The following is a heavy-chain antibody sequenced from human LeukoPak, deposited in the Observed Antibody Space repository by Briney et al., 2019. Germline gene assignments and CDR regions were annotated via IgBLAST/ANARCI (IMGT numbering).Heavy chain of an antibody. Sequence: PSETLSLTCAVSGGSMRDYYWSWIRQPPGKGLEWIGNLYYSGSTNYNPSLKSRVTISVDTSKNQFSLKVRSVTAADTAVYYCARGFGYYDVLTAFWGQGTLVTVSS. CDR2: LYYSGST. D-gene: IGHD3-9*01. CDR3: ARGFGYYDVLTAF. V-gene: IGHV4-59*01. CDR1: GGSMRDYY. J-gene: IGHJ4*02.